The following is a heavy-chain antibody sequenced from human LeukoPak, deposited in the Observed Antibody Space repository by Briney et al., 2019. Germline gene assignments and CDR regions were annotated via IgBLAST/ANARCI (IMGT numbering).Heavy chain of an antibody. V-gene: IGHV4-59*04. CDR3: ARRRINVDTPRGFDP. CDR1: GGSISTYY. J-gene: IGHJ5*02. D-gene: IGHD5-18*01. Sequence: SETLSLTCTVSGGSISTYYWTWIRQPPGKGLEWIGYIYYSGSTYYNPSLKSRVTISVDTSKNQFSLKLSSVTAADTAVYYCARRRINVDTPRGFDPWGQGTLVTVSS. CDR2: IYYSGST.